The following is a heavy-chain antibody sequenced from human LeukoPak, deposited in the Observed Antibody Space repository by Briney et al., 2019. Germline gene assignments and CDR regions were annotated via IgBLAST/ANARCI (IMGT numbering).Heavy chain of an antibody. CDR1: GFTFSSYW. CDR3: ARGVYYFDY. V-gene: IGHV3-74*01. Sequence: PGGSLRLSCAASGFTFSSYWMHWVRQAPGKGLVWVSGINSDGSSTTYAGSVKGRFTISRDNAKNTLYLQMNSLRAEDTAVYYCARGVYYFDYWGQGTLVTVSS. J-gene: IGHJ4*02. CDR2: INSDGSST.